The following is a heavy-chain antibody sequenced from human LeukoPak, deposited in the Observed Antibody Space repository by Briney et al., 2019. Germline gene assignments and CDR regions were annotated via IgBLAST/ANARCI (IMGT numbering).Heavy chain of an antibody. CDR2: LTGYGGA. Sequence: GGSLRLSCEASGLSFTNYAMMWVRQAPGKGLQWISTLTGYGGAYYADSGEGRFIISRDISKNTMFLKMSSLRAEDTAVYYCAKGAAAGKVDWFDPWGQGTLVAVSS. D-gene: IGHD6-13*01. CDR3: AKGAAAGKVDWFDP. CDR1: GLSFTNYA. V-gene: IGHV3-23*01. J-gene: IGHJ5*02.